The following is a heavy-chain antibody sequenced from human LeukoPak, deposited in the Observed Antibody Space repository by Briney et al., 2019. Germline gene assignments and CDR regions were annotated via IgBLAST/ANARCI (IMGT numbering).Heavy chain of an antibody. V-gene: IGHV4-59*08. D-gene: IGHD6-6*01. J-gene: IGHJ5*02. CDR2: VYFSGST. CDR3: ARHGAYSSSPNWFDP. CDR1: GGSIRSYY. Sequence: RPSETLSLTCTVSGGSIRSYYWSWIRQPPGKGLEWIGFVYFSGSTHYNPSLKSRVTISVDMSKNQFSLKLSSVTAADTAVYYCARHGAYSSSPNWFDPWGQGTLVTFSS.